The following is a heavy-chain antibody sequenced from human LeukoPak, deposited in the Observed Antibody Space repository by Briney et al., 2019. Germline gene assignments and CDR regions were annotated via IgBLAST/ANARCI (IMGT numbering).Heavy chain of an antibody. CDR1: GFTFSSYA. V-gene: IGHV3-23*01. Sequence: GGSLRLSCAASGFTFSSYAMSWVRQAPGKGLEWVSAISGDGRDIFYADAVKGRFTISRDNSKTTVDLQMNSLTTNDTAVYYCTRASGSYSNFDSWGQGALVTVSS. CDR3: TRASGSYSNFDS. D-gene: IGHD1-26*01. J-gene: IGHJ4*02. CDR2: ISGDGRDI.